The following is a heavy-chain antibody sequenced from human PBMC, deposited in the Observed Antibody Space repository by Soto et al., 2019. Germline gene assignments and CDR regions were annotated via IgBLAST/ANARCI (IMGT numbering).Heavy chain of an antibody. CDR3: ARSSCGGDCRGFDP. Sequence: SETLSLTCTVSGGSISGHYWTWIRQPPWKGLEWIGQIYYKGNTNYNPSIESRVTISVDMSKNQLSLKLISVTAADTAVYSCARSSCGGDCRGFDPWGQGILVTVSS. CDR1: GGSISGHY. J-gene: IGHJ5*02. D-gene: IGHD2-21*02. CDR2: IYYKGNT. V-gene: IGHV4-59*11.